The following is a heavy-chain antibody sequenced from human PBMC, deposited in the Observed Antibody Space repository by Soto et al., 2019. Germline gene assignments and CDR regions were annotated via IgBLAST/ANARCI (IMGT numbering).Heavy chain of an antibody. J-gene: IGHJ6*02. CDR3: AKGLRRLLRTQYYYGLDV. CDR1: GFTFSPYA. CDR2: IGGSGGNT. D-gene: IGHD3-16*01. V-gene: IGHV3-23*01. Sequence: GGSLRLSCAASGFTFSPYAMTWVRQAPGKGLEWVSSIGGSGGNTNYADSVKGRFTVSRDNSKRTLSLQMNSLTEEDTAIYYCAKGLRRLLRTQYYYGLDVWGRGTTVTVSS.